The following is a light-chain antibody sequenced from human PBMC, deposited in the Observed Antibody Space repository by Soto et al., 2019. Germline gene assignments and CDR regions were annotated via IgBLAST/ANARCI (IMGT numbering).Light chain of an antibody. Sequence: DIQMTQSPSSLSASVEDRVIITCRASQSISNHLNWYQQKPGKAPKSLIYATSTLQDGVPSRFSGNGSETEFTLTISSLQSEDFAVYYCQQYNNWPQWTFGQGTKVDIK. CDR3: QQYNNWPQWT. CDR2: ATS. V-gene: IGKV1-16*01. J-gene: IGKJ1*01. CDR1: QSISNH.